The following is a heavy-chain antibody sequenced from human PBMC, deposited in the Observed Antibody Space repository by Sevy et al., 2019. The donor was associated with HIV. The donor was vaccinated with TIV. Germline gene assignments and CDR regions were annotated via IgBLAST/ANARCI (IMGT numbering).Heavy chain of an antibody. D-gene: IGHD2-2*03. V-gene: IGHV5-51*01. CDR2: IYPGDSDT. Sequence: GESLKISCKGSGYSFTSYWIGWVRQMPGKGLEWTGIIYPGDSDTRYSPSFQGQVTISADKSISTAYLQWSSLKASDTAMYYCARYLVMGIVVVAAAMSGVSWFDPWGQGTLVTVSS. CDR1: GYSFTSYW. CDR3: ARYLVMGIVVVAAAMSGVSWFDP. J-gene: IGHJ5*02.